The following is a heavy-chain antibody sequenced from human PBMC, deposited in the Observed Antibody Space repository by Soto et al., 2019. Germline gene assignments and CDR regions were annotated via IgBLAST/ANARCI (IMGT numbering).Heavy chain of an antibody. D-gene: IGHD1-26*01. CDR3: ARVMGSVDF. V-gene: IGHV1-8*01. Sequence: QVQLVQSGADVKKPGTSVRISCKTSGYTFSNYDINWVRQAAGQGLEWMGWMNPKSGYTGSARNFQGRVTMTRDTSMTTAYMELSSLRSEDTAMYYCARVMGSVDFWGQGTLVTVSS. CDR1: GYTFSNYD. J-gene: IGHJ4*02. CDR2: MNPKSGYT.